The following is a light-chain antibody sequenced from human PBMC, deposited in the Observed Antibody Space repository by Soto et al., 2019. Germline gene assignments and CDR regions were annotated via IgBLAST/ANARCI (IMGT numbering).Light chain of an antibody. J-gene: IGKJ5*01. CDR1: QTIGRN. V-gene: IGKV3-15*01. CDR2: GIS. CDR3: QQYTQWPIT. Sequence: EIVMTQSPDTQSLSPGETATLSCRASQTIGRNYLAWYQQKPGQVPRLLIYGISTRATDIPARFSGSGSGTEFTLTISSLQSEDFAVYYCQQYTQWPITFGQGTRLEIK.